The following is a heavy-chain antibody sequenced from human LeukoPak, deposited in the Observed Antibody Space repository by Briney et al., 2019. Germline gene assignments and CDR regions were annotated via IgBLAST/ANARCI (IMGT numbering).Heavy chain of an antibody. Sequence: ASVKVSCKASGYAFTSYDINWVRQATGQGLEWMGWMNPNSGNTGYAQKFQGRVTITRNTSISTAHMELSSLRSEDTAVYYCARGPFSEPGIAVAGSFDYWGQGTLVTVSS. V-gene: IGHV1-8*03. CDR3: ARGPFSEPGIAVAGSFDY. CDR2: MNPNSGNT. J-gene: IGHJ4*02. D-gene: IGHD6-19*01. CDR1: GYAFTSYD.